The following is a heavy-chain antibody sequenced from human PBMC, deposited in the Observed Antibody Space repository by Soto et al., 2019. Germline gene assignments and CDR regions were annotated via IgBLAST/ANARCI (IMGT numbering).Heavy chain of an antibody. D-gene: IGHD2-15*01. CDR3: AWEVAAPGYYYYGMDV. CDR1: GYTFTSYY. J-gene: IGHJ6*02. CDR2: INPSGGST. Sequence: ASVKVSCKASGYTFTSYYMHWVRQAPGQGLEWMGIINPSGGSTSYAQKFQGRVTMTRDTSTSTVYMELSSLRSEDTAVYYCAWEVAAPGYYYYGMDVWGQGTTVTVSS. V-gene: IGHV1-46*01.